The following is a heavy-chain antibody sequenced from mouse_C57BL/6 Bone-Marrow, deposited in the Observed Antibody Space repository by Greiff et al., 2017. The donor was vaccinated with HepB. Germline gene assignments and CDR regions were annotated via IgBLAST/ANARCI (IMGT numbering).Heavy chain of an antibody. J-gene: IGHJ2*01. CDR3: ARWGPNEYGSSCDYLDC. D-gene: IGHD1-1*01. CDR1: GYTFTSYG. Sequence: QVQLQQSGAELARPGASVKLSCKASGYTFTSYGISWVKQRTGQGLEWIGEIYPRSGNTYYNEKFKGKAKLTADKSSSTAYMELRSLTSEDSAVYFCARWGPNEYGSSCDYLDCGGQGTTLTVSS. CDR2: IYPRSGNT. V-gene: IGHV1-81*01.